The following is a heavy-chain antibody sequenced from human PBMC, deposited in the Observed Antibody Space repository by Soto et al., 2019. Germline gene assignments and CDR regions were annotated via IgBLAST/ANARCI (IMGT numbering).Heavy chain of an antibody. Sequence: QVQLVQSGDEVKKPGSSVKVSCKASGGTFSSYTISWVRQAPGQGHEWMGRIIPILGIANYAQKFQGRVTITSDNSTSTAYMELSSLRSEDTAVYYCASPGAGSPVDYWGQGTLVTVSS. V-gene: IGHV1-69*02. CDR3: ASPGAGSPVDY. CDR2: IIPILGIA. D-gene: IGHD6-19*01. CDR1: GGTFSSYT. J-gene: IGHJ4*02.